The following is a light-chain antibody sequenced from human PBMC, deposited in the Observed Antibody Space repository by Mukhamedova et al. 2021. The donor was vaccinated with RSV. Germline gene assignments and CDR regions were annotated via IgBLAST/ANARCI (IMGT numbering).Light chain of an antibody. CDR3: QQSSSSPFT. V-gene: IGKV1-39*01. J-gene: IGKJ4*01. CDR2: AAS. Sequence: WYQRRVHGKAPKLLVYAASSLHIGVLSRFSGSGTGTDFTLTISSLQPEDFATYYCQQSSSSPFTFGGGTKVEIK.